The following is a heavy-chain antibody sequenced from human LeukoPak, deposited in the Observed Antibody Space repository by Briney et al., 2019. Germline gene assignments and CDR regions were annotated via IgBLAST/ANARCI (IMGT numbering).Heavy chain of an antibody. CDR3: ARGTVDGLDY. CDR1: GGFISNNY. V-gene: IGHV4-4*07. J-gene: IGHJ4*02. Sequence: SETLSLTCTVSGGFISNNYWSWIRQPAGKRLEWIGLIYTSGSTNYSPSLKSRVTMSVDTSRNKFSLKLNSVTAADTAVYYCARGTVDGLDYWGQGTLVTVSS. CDR2: IYTSGST. D-gene: IGHD4-11*01.